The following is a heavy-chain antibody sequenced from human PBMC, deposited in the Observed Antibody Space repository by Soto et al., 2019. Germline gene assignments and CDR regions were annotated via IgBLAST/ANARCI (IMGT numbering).Heavy chain of an antibody. V-gene: IGHV3-48*02. D-gene: IGHD1-1*01. CDR3: ARDSTGEAVHPSFDY. Sequence: GGSLRLSCAASGFTFSSYSMNWVRQAPGKGLEWVSYISSSSSTIYYADSVKGRFTISRDNAKNSLYLQMNSLRDEDTAVYYCARDSTGEAVHPSFDYWGQGTLVTVSS. CDR2: ISSSSSTI. J-gene: IGHJ4*02. CDR1: GFTFSSYS.